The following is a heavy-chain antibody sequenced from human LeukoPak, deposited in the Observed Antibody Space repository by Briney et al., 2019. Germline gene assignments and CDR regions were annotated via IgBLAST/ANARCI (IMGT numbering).Heavy chain of an antibody. Sequence: SETLSLTCAVYGGSFSGYYWSWIRQPPGKGLEWIGEINHSGSTNYNPSLKSRVTISVDTSKNQFSLKLGSVTAADTAVYYCARGLWFGESPNFDYWGQGNLVTVSS. CDR3: ARGLWFGESPNFDY. CDR1: GGSFSGYY. D-gene: IGHD3-10*01. J-gene: IGHJ4*02. CDR2: INHSGST. V-gene: IGHV4-34*01.